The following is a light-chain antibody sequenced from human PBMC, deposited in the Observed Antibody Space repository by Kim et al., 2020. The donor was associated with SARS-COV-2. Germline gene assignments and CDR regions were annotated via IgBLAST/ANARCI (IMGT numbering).Light chain of an antibody. Sequence: VTISCTRASGSVARKYVQAYQQRPVRSPPSLIYEDNQRPPGVPDRFSGSIDSSSNSASLTITGLKTEDEADYYCQSYDSSNPTWVFGGGTKRTVL. CDR2: EDN. J-gene: IGLJ3*02. CDR3: QSYDSSNPTWV. V-gene: IGLV6-57*01. CDR1: SGSVARKY.